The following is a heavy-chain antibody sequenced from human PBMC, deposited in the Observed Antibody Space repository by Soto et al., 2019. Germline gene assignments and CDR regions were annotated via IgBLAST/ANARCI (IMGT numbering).Heavy chain of an antibody. Sequence: SETLSLTCTVSGGSISGSYWSWIRQTPGKVLEWVGYIHYSGSTNYNPSLKSRVTMSVDSAKNQFSLNLMSVTAADTATYYCARDSRTGCSSTDCYMSWGRGILVTVSS. D-gene: IGHD2-2*01. CDR1: GGSISGSY. CDR2: IHYSGST. V-gene: IGHV4-59*12. CDR3: ARDSRTGCSSTDCYMS. J-gene: IGHJ5*02.